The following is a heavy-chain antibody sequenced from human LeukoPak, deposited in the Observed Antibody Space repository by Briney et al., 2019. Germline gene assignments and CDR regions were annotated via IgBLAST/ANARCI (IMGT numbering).Heavy chain of an antibody. CDR2: IIPIFGTA. D-gene: IGHD5-18*01. V-gene: IGHV1-69*06. CDR1: GGTFSSYA. CDR3: ARDPGYSYGLDY. J-gene: IGHJ4*02. Sequence: AASVKVSCTASGGTFSSYAISWVRQAPGQGLEWMGGIIPIFGTANYAQKFQGRVTITADKSTSTAYMELSSLRSEDTAVYYCARDPGYSYGLDYWGQGTLSPSPQ.